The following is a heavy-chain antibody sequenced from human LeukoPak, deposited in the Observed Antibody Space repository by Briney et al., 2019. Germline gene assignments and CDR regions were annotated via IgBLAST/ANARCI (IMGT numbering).Heavy chain of an antibody. CDR3: ARVEMATIDTLDI. D-gene: IGHD5-24*01. J-gene: IGHJ3*02. CDR2: IYYSGST. V-gene: IGHV4-39*01. Sequence: SETLSLTCTVSGGSISSSSYYWGWIRQPPGKGLEWIGSIYYSGSTYYNPSLKSRVTISVDTSKNQFSLKLSSVTAADTAVYYCARVEMATIDTLDIWGQGTMVTVSS. CDR1: GGSISSSSYY.